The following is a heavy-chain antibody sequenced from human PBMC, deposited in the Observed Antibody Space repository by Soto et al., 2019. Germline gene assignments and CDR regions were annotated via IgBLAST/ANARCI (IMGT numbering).Heavy chain of an antibody. D-gene: IGHD2-2*01. CDR1: GGSISSSSYY. Sequence: QLQLQESGPGLVKPSETLSLTCTVSGGSISSSSYYWGWIRQPPGKGLEWIGSIYYSGSTYYNPSLKSRVTISVDTSKNQFSLKLSSVTAADTAVYYCARHAGPRPVVPAAPFYYYYGMDVWGQGTTVTVSS. V-gene: IGHV4-39*01. CDR2: IYYSGST. J-gene: IGHJ6*02. CDR3: ARHAGPRPVVPAAPFYYYYGMDV.